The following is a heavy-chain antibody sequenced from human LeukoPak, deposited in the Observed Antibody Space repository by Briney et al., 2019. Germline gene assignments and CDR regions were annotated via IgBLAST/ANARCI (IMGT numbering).Heavy chain of an antibody. Sequence: ASVKVSCKASGYTFSSYDVSWVRQATGQGLEWMGWMNPNSGNTGYAQKLQGRVTMTTDTSTSTAYMELRSLRSDDTAVYYCARDFAPAPGVDAFDIWGQGTMVTVSS. D-gene: IGHD3-9*01. CDR1: GYTFSSYD. V-gene: IGHV1-8*01. CDR2: MNPNSGNT. J-gene: IGHJ3*02. CDR3: ARDFAPAPGVDAFDI.